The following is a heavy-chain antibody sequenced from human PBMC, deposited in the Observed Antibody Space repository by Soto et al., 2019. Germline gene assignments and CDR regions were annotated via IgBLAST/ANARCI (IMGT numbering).Heavy chain of an antibody. CDR3: ARSTSGRGGMDV. V-gene: IGHV1-69*06. Sequence: SVKVSCKASGGTFSSYAISWVRQAPGQGLEWMGGIIPIFGTANYAQKFQGRVTVTADKSTSTAYMELSSLRSEDTAVYYCARSTSGRGGMDVWGQGTTVTVSS. J-gene: IGHJ6*02. CDR2: IIPIFGTA. D-gene: IGHD3-10*01. CDR1: GGTFSSYA.